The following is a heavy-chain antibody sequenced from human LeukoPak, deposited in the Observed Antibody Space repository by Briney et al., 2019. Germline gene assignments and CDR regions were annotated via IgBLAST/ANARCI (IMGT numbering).Heavy chain of an antibody. J-gene: IGHJ6*03. D-gene: IGHD2-2*01. CDR3: ARAPKIRYCSSTSCDYYYYYMDV. CDR1: GFTVSSNY. CDR2: IYSGGST. V-gene: IGHV3-53*01. Sequence: GGSLRLSCAASGFTVSSNYMSWVRQAPGKGLEWVSVIYSGGSTYYADSVKGRFTISRDNAKDSLYLQMNSLRAEDTAVYYCARAPKIRYCSSTSCDYYYYYMDVWGKGTTVTVSS.